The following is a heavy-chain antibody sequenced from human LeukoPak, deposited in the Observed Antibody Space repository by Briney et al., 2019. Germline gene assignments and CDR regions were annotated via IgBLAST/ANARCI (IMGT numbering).Heavy chain of an antibody. CDR2: IIPIFGTA. J-gene: IGHJ4*02. CDR3: ARGRALATYYYDSSGYSPHFDY. D-gene: IGHD3-22*01. V-gene: IGHV1-69*01. Sequence: GASVKVSCKASGGTFSSYAISWVRQAPGQGLEWMGGIIPIFGTANYAQKFQGRVTITADESTSTAYMELSSLRSEDTAVYYCARGRALATYYYDSSGYSPHFDYWGQGTLVTVSS. CDR1: GGTFSSYA.